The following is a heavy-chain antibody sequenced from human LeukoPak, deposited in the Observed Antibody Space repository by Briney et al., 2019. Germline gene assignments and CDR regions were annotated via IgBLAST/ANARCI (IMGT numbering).Heavy chain of an antibody. CDR2: IKQDGSEQ. J-gene: IGHJ3*02. Sequence: QLVESGGGLVQPGGSLRLSCAASGFTFSSYWMSWVRQAPGKGLEWVANIKQDGSEQFYLDSVKGRFTISRDNAKNALYLQMHSLRVDDTAVYYCARESIVVVPTPMDDASDIWGQGTMVTVSS. V-gene: IGHV3-7*01. D-gene: IGHD2-2*01. CDR1: GFTFSSYW. CDR3: ARESIVVVPTPMDDASDI.